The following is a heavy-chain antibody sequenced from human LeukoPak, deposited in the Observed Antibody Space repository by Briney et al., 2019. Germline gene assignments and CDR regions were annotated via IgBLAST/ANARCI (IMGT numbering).Heavy chain of an antibody. Sequence: GGSLRLSCAASGFTFSSYSMNWVRQAPGKGLEWVSSISSSSSYIYYADSVKGRFTISRDNAKNSLYLQMNSLKTEDTAVYYCTGSFGELSFFDYWGQGTLVTVSS. J-gene: IGHJ4*02. CDR1: GFTFSSYS. CDR2: ISSSSSYI. D-gene: IGHD3-10*01. CDR3: TGSFGELSFFDY. V-gene: IGHV3-21*03.